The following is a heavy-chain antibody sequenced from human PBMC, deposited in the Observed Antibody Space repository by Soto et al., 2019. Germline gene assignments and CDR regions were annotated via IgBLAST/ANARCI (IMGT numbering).Heavy chain of an antibody. CDR1: GGSISTDDYY. D-gene: IGHD2-21*01. CDR2: IYHSGST. CDR3: SRSTGRY. Sequence: SETLSLTCSVSGGSISTDDYYWSWIRQPPGKGLEWIGYIYHSGSTYYNPSLERRLTISIDTSKNQFSLNLRSVTAADTAVYYCSRSTGRYWGQGTLVTVSS. V-gene: IGHV4-30-4*01. J-gene: IGHJ4*02.